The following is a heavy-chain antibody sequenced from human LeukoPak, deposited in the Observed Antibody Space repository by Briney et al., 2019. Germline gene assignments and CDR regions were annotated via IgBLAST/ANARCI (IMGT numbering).Heavy chain of an antibody. Sequence: KVSCKASGYTFTNNYLHWVRQAPGQGLEWMGMIYPRGGSTSYAQNFQGRVTVTRDTSTTTVHMELRGLRSEDTAVYYCARDQEGFDYWGQGTVVTVSS. V-gene: IGHV1-46*01. CDR1: GYTFTNNY. J-gene: IGHJ4*02. CDR2: IYPRGGST. CDR3: ARDQEGFDY.